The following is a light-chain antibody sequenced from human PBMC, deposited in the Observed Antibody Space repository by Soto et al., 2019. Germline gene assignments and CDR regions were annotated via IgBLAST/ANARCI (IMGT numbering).Light chain of an antibody. Sequence: SYELTQAPSLSVAPGQTASITCGGNRIVTKSVHWYQQKPGQAPVMVLYDDSDRPSGIPERFSGSNSENTATLTISRVEAGDEADYYCLVWDTSSDHYVFGTGTKLTVL. V-gene: IGLV3-21*02. J-gene: IGLJ1*01. CDR3: LVWDTSSDHYV. CDR2: DDS. CDR1: RIVTKS.